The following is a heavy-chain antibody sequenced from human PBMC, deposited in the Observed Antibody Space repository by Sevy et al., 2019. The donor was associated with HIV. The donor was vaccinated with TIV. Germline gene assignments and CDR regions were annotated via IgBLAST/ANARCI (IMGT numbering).Heavy chain of an antibody. CDR1: GYSFTSYW. Sequence: GESLKISCKGSGYSFTSYWIGWVRQMPGKGLEWMGIIYPGDSDTRYSPSFQGQVTISADKSISTAYLQWSSLKASDTAMYYCARHGIVVVVAENPLMDYGMDVWGQGTTVTVSS. J-gene: IGHJ6*02. CDR2: IYPGDSDT. V-gene: IGHV5-51*01. CDR3: ARHGIVVVVAENPLMDYGMDV. D-gene: IGHD2-15*01.